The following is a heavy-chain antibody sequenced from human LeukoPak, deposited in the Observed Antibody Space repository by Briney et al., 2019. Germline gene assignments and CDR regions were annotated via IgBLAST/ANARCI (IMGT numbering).Heavy chain of an antibody. V-gene: IGHV1-2*02. CDR1: GYTFTRYY. CDR2: INPNSGGT. D-gene: IGHD3-3*01. CDR3: ARDAYYDFWMGFDP. Sequence: ASVKVSCKASGYTFTRYYMHRVRQAPGQGLEWMGWINPNSGGTNYAQKFQGRVTMTRDTSISTAYMELSRLRSDDTAVYYCARDAYYDFWMGFDPWGQGTLVTVSS. J-gene: IGHJ5*02.